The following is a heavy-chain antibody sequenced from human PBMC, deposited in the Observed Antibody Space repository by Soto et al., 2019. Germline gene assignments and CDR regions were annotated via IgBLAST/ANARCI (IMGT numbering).Heavy chain of an antibody. CDR1: GGSISSGGYY. V-gene: IGHV4-31*03. CDR2: IYYSGST. D-gene: IGHD2-21*01. CDR3: AASGVGCGGLNYYGMDV. Sequence: QVQLQESGPGLVKPSQTLSLTCTVSGGSISSGGYYWSWIRQHPGKGLEWIGYIYYSGSTYYNPSLKSRVTISVDTSKNQFPLKLSSVPAADTAVYYCAASGVGCGGLNYYGMDVWGQGTTVTVSS. J-gene: IGHJ6*02.